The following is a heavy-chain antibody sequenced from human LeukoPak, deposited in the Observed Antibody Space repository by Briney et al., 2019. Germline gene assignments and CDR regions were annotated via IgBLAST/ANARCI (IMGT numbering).Heavy chain of an antibody. J-gene: IGHJ6*03. D-gene: IGHD3-10*01. V-gene: IGHV4-34*01. CDR1: GGSFSGYY. Sequence: SETLSLTCAVYGGSFSGYYWSWIRQPPGKGLEWMGEINHSGSTNYNPSLKSRVTISVDTSKNQFSLKLSSVTAADTSVCSCARQANYSSRLYSMYVEGKG. CDR2: INHSGST. CDR3: ARQANYSSRLYSMYV.